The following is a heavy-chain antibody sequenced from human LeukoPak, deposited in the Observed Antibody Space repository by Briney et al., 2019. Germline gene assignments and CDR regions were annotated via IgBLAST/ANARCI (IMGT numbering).Heavy chain of an antibody. J-gene: IGHJ5*02. Sequence: SETLSLTCTVSGGPISSSSYYWGWIRQPPGKGLEWIGSIYYSGSTYYNPSLKSRVTISVDTSKNQFSLKLSSVTAADTAVYYCAPLGQLLYTPPKGWFDPWGQGTLVTVSS. CDR3: APLGQLLYTPPKGWFDP. CDR2: IYYSGST. CDR1: GGPISSSSYY. D-gene: IGHD2-2*02. V-gene: IGHV4-39*01.